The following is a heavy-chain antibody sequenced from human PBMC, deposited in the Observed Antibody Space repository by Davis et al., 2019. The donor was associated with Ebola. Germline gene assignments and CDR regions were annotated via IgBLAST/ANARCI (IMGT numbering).Heavy chain of an antibody. D-gene: IGHD3-10*01. CDR3: ARDVLLWFRESGYHYYGMDV. CDR2: MNPNSGNT. V-gene: IGHV1-8*01. J-gene: IGHJ6*02. CDR1: GYTFTSYD. Sequence: ASVKVSCKASGYTFTSYDINWVRQATGQGLEWMGWMNPNSGNTGYAQKFQGRVTMTRNTSISTAYMELSSLRSEDTAVYYCARDVLLWFRESGYHYYGMDVWGQGTTVTVSS.